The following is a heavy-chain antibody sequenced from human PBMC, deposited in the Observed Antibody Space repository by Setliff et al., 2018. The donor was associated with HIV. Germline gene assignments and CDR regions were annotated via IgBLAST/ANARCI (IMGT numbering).Heavy chain of an antibody. D-gene: IGHD3-10*01. Sequence: PGGSLRLSCAASGVTLYNNYMDWVRQAPGKGLEWVGCIRNGNRYSTEYAALVKGRFIISRDDSENSLSLQMNSVKTEDTAVYYCVGGSGTDRYDYWGRGTLVTVSS. CDR1: GVTLYNNY. J-gene: IGHJ4*02. CDR3: VGGSGTDRYDY. V-gene: IGHV3-72*01. CDR2: IRNGNRYST.